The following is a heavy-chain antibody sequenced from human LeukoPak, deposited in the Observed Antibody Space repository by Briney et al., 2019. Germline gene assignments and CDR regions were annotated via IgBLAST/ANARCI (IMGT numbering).Heavy chain of an antibody. V-gene: IGHV4-31*03. CDR1: GGSISSGGYY. Sequence: SETLSLTCTVSGGSISSGGYYWSWIRQHPGKGLEWIGYIYYSGSTYYNPSLKSRVTISVDTSKNQFSLKLSSVTAADTAVYYCARVGYYDSSGYYNFDYWGQGTLVTVSS. CDR3: ARVGYYDSSGYYNFDY. J-gene: IGHJ4*02. CDR2: IYYSGST. D-gene: IGHD3-22*01.